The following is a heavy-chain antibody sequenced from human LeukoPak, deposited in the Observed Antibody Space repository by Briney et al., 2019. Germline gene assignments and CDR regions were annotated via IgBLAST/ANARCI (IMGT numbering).Heavy chain of an antibody. CDR1: GFTFSCYW. CDR3: ARDQGLRFLEWLSIDYYYGMDV. Sequence: GGSLRLSCAASGFTFSCYWMHWVCQAPGKGLVWVSRINSDGSSTSYADSVKGRFTISRDNAKNTLYLQMNSLRAEDTAVYYCARDQGLRFLEWLSIDYYYGMDVWGQGTTVTVSS. J-gene: IGHJ6*02. D-gene: IGHD3-3*01. CDR2: INSDGSST. V-gene: IGHV3-74*01.